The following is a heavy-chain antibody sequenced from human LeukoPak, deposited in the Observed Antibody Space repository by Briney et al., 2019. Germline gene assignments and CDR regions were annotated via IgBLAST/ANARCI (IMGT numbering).Heavy chain of an antibody. V-gene: IGHV1-69*01. CDR1: GGTFSSYA. CDR3: ARAISNYDSSAYYRSDAFDI. CDR2: IIPSFGTA. Sequence: GSSVKVSCKASGGTFSSYAISWVRQAPGQGLEWMGGIIPSFGTANYAQKFQGRVTITADESTSTAYMELSSLRSEDTAVYYCARAISNYDSSAYYRSDAFDIWGQGTMVTVSS. D-gene: IGHD3-22*01. J-gene: IGHJ3*02.